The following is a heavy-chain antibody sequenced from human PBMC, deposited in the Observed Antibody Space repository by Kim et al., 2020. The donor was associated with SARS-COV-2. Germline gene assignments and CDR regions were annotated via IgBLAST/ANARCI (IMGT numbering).Heavy chain of an antibody. D-gene: IGHD6-19*01. CDR3: AVSFGYSSGCFDP. Sequence: YAQKLTGRVTMTPDTSTSTAYMELRSLRSDETAVYYCAVSFGYSSGCFDPWGQGTLVTVSS. V-gene: IGHV1-18*01. J-gene: IGHJ5*02.